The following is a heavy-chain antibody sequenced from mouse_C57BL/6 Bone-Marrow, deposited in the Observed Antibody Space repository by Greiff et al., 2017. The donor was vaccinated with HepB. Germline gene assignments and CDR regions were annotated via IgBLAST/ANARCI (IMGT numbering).Heavy chain of an antibody. CDR2: IHPNSGST. J-gene: IGHJ4*01. D-gene: IGHD2-5*01. CDR1: GYTFTSYW. Sequence: QVQLKQPGAELVKPGASVKLSCKASGYTFTSYWMHWVKQRPGQGLEWIGMIHPNSGSTNYNEKFKSKATLTVDKSSSTAYMQLSSLTSEDSAVYYCARGAYYSNYVYAMDYWGQGTSVTVSS. CDR3: ARGAYYSNYVYAMDY. V-gene: IGHV1-64*01.